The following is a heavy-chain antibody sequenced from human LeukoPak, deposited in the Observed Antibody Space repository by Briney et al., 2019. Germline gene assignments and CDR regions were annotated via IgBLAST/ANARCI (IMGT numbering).Heavy chain of an antibody. CDR1: EYTFTSYY. CDR3: AREEFDSSGRRENYGMDV. Sequence: GASVKVSCKASEYTFTSYYMHWVRQAPGQGLEWMGIINPSGGSTSYAQKFQGRVTMTRDTSTSTVYMELSSLRSEDTAVYYCAREEFDSSGRRENYGMDVWGQGTTVTVSS. D-gene: IGHD3-22*01. CDR2: INPSGGST. V-gene: IGHV1-46*01. J-gene: IGHJ6*02.